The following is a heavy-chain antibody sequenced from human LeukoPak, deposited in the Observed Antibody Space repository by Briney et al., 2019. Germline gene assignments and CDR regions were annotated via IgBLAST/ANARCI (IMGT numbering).Heavy chain of an antibody. V-gene: IGHV3-7*01. Sequence: GGSLRLSCAASGFTFSSYAMSWVRQAPGKGLEWVANTREDGSEKYYVDSVKGRFTISRDNAKNSLYLQMDSLRAEDTAVYYCARELAGHYYGSGSSFDYWGQGTLVTVSS. J-gene: IGHJ4*02. D-gene: IGHD3-10*01. CDR3: ARELAGHYYGSGSSFDY. CDR2: TREDGSEK. CDR1: GFTFSSYA.